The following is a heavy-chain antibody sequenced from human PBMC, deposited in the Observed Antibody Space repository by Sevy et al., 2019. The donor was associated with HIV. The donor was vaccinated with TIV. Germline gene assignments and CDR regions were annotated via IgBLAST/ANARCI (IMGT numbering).Heavy chain of an antibody. V-gene: IGHV3-21*01. CDR3: ARDRDGSGSSGGYGMDV. Sequence: GGSLRLSCVGSGITFSYYSMNWVRQAPGKGLEWISSISSSSSNIYYADSVKGRFTNSRDNAKKSLYLQMNSLRAEDTAVYYCARDRDGSGSSGGYGMDVWGQGTTVTVSS. CDR2: ISSSSSNI. CDR1: GITFSYYS. D-gene: IGHD3-10*01. J-gene: IGHJ6*02.